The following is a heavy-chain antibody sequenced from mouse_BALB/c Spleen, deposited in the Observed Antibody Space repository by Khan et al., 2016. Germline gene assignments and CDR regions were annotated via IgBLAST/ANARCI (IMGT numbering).Heavy chain of an antibody. Sequence: LVESGPELKKPGETVKISCKASGFTFTDFSMHWVKQAPGKGLKWMGWINTETGEPTYADDFKGRFAFSLETSASTAYLQIINLKNEDTATYFCARRWWAIDYWGQGTSVTVSS. CDR1: GFTFTDFS. V-gene: IGHV9-2-1*01. CDR3: ARRWWAIDY. CDR2: INTETGEP. J-gene: IGHJ4*01. D-gene: IGHD1-1*02.